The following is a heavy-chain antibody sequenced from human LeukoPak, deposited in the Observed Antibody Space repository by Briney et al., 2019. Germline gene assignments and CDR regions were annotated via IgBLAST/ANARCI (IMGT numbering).Heavy chain of an antibody. D-gene: IGHD6-19*01. CDR3: AIRTYGSSGWYANDAFDI. CDR2: IIPIFGTA. J-gene: IGHJ3*02. V-gene: IGHV1-69*05. CDR1: GGTFSSYA. Sequence: VASVKVSCKASGGTFSSYAISWVRQAPGQGLEWMGGIIPIFGTANYAQKFQGRVTMTRDMSTSTVYMELSSLRSEDTAVYYCAIRTYGSSGWYANDAFDIWGQGTMVTVSS.